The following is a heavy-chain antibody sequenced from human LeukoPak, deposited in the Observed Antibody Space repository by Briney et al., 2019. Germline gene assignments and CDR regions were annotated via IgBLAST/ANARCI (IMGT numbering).Heavy chain of an antibody. Sequence: HGGFLRLSRAASGFTFRSYSMTWVRQAPGQGLEWGSSISSSRSYILYSDSGKGRFTISRDNAKNSLYLQMNSLRAEDTAVYYCARDLRGSGSSDYWGQGTLVTVSS. CDR1: GFTFRSYS. V-gene: IGHV3-21*03. D-gene: IGHD3-10*01. CDR3: ARDLRGSGSSDY. CDR2: ISSSRSYI. J-gene: IGHJ4*02.